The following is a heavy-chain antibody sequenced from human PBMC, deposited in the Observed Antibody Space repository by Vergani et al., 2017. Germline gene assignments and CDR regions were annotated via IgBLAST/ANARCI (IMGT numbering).Heavy chain of an antibody. CDR2: ISGSGGST. CDR3: AKEPPLGVVVPAALAEYFQH. D-gene: IGHD2-2*01. J-gene: IGHJ1*01. CDR1: GFTFSSYA. Sequence: EVQLLESGGGLVQPGGSLRLSCAASGFTFSSYAMSWVRPAPGKGLEWVSAISGSGGSTYYADSVKGRFTISRDNSKNTLYLQMNSLRAEDTAVYYCAKEPPLGVVVPAALAEYFQHWGQGTLVTVSS. V-gene: IGHV3-23*01.